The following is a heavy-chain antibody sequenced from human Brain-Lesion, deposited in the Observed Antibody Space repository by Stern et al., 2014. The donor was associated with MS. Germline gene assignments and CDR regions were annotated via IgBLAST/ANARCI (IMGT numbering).Heavy chain of an antibody. Sequence: VPLVESGGGLVQPGGSLRLSCAASGFTFSTYWMHWVRQAPGTGLVWVSRVNNDGRRTSYADSVKGRFTMSRDNAKNTLYLQMNSLRVEDTAIYYCARGERWFDSWGQGTLVTVSS. V-gene: IGHV3-74*02. J-gene: IGHJ5*01. CDR1: GFTFSTYW. CDR2: VNNDGRRT. CDR3: ARGERWFDS. D-gene: IGHD3-10*01.